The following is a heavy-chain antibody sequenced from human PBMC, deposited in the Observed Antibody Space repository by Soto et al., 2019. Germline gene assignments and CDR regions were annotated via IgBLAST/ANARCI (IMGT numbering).Heavy chain of an antibody. D-gene: IGHD3-9*01. J-gene: IGHJ3*02. V-gene: IGHV1-3*01. Sequence: GASVKVSCKASGYTFTNYAMHWVRQVPGQRLEWMGWINAGNGNTKYSQQFQGRVTITRDTSASTAYMELSSLRSEDTAVYYCARAYYDILTGHYRSLEYDAFDIWGQGTMVTVSS. CDR1: GYTFTNYA. CDR3: ARAYYDILTGHYRSLEYDAFDI. CDR2: INAGNGNT.